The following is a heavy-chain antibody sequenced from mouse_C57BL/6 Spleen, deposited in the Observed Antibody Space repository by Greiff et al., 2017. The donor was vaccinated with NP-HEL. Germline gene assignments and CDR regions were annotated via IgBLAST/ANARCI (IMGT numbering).Heavy chain of an antibody. CDR1: GYTFTSYW. CDR3: AKERFTTVVAPDY. Sequence: QVHVKQPGAELVKPGASVKLSCKASGYTFTSYWMHWVKQRPGQGLEWIGMIHPNSGSTNYNEKFKSKATLTVDKSSSTAYMQLSSLTSEDSAVYYCAKERFTTVVAPDYWGQGTTLTVSS. V-gene: IGHV1-64*01. D-gene: IGHD1-1*01. CDR2: IHPNSGST. J-gene: IGHJ2*01.